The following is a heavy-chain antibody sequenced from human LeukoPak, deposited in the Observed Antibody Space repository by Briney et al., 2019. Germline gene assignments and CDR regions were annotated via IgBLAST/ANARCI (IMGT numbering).Heavy chain of an antibody. Sequence: PGGSLRLSCAASGFTFSNAWMSWVRQAPGKGLEWVGRINSKTDGGTTDYAAPVKGRFTISRDDSKNTLYLQMNSLKTEDTAVYYCMGSGSYSMDYWGQGTLVTVSS. CDR2: INSKTDGGTT. V-gene: IGHV3-15*01. D-gene: IGHD1-26*01. CDR1: GFTFSNAW. CDR3: MGSGSYSMDY. J-gene: IGHJ4*02.